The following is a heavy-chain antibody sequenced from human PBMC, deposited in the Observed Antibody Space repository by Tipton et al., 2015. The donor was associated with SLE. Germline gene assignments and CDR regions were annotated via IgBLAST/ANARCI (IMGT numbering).Heavy chain of an antibody. CDR2: INHSGST. D-gene: IGHD1-26*01. V-gene: IGHV4-34*01. CDR3: ARDIGGSYYVEIDY. CDR1: GGSFRGYY. Sequence: TLSLTCAVYGGSFRGYYWSWIRQPPGKGLEWIGEINHSGSTNYNPSLKSRITISVDTSKNQFSLKLSSVTAADTAVYYCARDIGGSYYVEIDYWGQGTLVTVSS. J-gene: IGHJ4*02.